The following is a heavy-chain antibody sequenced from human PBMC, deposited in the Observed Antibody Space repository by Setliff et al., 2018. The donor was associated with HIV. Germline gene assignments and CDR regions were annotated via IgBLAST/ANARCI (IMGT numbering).Heavy chain of an antibody. CDR3: AREVDVLTTSDAFDI. D-gene: IGHD2-21*02. Sequence: PSETLSLTCTVSGGSVSTTNYYWSWIRQPPGKGLEWIGYIHYSGSAAYYSPSLQSRSTISIDTSKNQFSLRLTSVTAADTAIYYCAREVDVLTTSDAFDIWGRGTLVTVSS. V-gene: IGHV4-30-4*08. J-gene: IGHJ3*02. CDR1: GGSVSTTNYY. CDR2: IHYSGSAA.